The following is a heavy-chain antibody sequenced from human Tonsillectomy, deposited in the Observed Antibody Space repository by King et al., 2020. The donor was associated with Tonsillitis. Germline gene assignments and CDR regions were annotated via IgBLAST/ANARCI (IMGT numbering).Heavy chain of an antibody. CDR3: ARHIFYYYYMDV. CDR2: IYYSGST. Sequence: QLQESGPGLVKPSETLSLNCTVSGGSISSSSYYWGWIRQPPGKGLEWIGTIYYSGSTYYNPSLESRVAISVHTSNNHFSLKLSSVTAADTAVYYCARHIFYYYYMDVWGKGTTVTVSS. D-gene: IGHD2-15*01. V-gene: IGHV4-39*01. CDR1: GGSISSSSYY. J-gene: IGHJ6*03.